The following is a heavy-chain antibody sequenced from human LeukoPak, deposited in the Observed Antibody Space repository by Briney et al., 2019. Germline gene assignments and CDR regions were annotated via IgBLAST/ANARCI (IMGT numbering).Heavy chain of an antibody. CDR1: GFTFSSYE. J-gene: IGHJ4*02. D-gene: IGHD6-19*01. Sequence: PGGSLRLSCAASGFTFSSYEMNWVRQAPGKGLEWVSYISSSGSTIYYADSVKGRFTISRDNAKNSLYLQMNSLRAEDTAVYYCARVKQIAVAGMGVFDHWGQGTLVTVSS. CDR3: ARVKQIAVAGMGVFDH. CDR2: ISSSGSTI. V-gene: IGHV3-48*03.